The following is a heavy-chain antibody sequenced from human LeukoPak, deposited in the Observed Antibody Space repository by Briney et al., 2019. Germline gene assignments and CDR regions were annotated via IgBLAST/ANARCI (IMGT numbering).Heavy chain of an antibody. J-gene: IGHJ4*02. CDR1: GGSISSYY. D-gene: IGHD5-12*01. V-gene: IGHV4-59*08. CDR3: ARSHYRMTTITVFDY. CDR2: IYHSGST. Sequence: SETLSLTCTVSGGSISSYYWSWIRQPPGKGLEWIGYIYHSGSTNYNPSLKSRVTIPVDVSKNQFSLKLSSVTAADTAVYYCARSHYRMTTITVFDYWGQGTLVTVSS.